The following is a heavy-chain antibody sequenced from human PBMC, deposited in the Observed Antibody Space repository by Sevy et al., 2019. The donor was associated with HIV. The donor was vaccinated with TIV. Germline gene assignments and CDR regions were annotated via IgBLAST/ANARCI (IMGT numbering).Heavy chain of an antibody. D-gene: IGHD3-10*01. CDR1: GFTFSSYG. CDR2: IWYDGSNK. J-gene: IGHJ4*02. Sequence: EGSLRLSCAASGFTFSSYGMHWVRQAPGKGLEWVAVIWYDGSNKYYADSVKGRFTISRDNSKNTLYLQMNSLRAEDTAVYYCARDKLPPVMVTMVRGALSYYFDYWGQGTLVTVSS. CDR3: ARDKLPPVMVTMVRGALSYYFDY. V-gene: IGHV3-33*01.